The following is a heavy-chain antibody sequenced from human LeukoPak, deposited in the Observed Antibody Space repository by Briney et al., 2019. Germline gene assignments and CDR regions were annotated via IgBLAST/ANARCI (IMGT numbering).Heavy chain of an antibody. V-gene: IGHV3-30-3*01. D-gene: IGHD1-14*01. J-gene: IGHJ4*02. Sequence: AGGSLRLSCAASGFTFSDYAIHWVRQAPGKGLEWVAVISYDGNNKEYADSVKGRFTISRDNSKSTVYLQVNSLRGEDTAVFYCARDPLNRRWGSYYFDYWGQGTQVTVSS. CDR1: GFTFSDYA. CDR2: ISYDGNNK. CDR3: ARDPLNRRWGSYYFDY.